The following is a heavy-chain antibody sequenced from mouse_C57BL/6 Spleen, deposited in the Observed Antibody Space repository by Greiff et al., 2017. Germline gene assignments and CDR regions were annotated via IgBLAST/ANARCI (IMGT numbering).Heavy chain of an antibody. D-gene: IGHD4-1*01. CDR3: TGTGNFDY. Sequence: EVKVEESGGGLVQPGGSMKLSCVASGFTFSNYWMNWVRQSPEQGLEWVAQIRLKSDNYATHYAESVKGRFTISRDDSKSSVYLQMNNLRAEITGIYYCTGTGNFDYWGQGTTLTVSS. J-gene: IGHJ2*01. CDR2: IRLKSDNYAT. CDR1: GFTFSNYW. V-gene: IGHV6-3*01.